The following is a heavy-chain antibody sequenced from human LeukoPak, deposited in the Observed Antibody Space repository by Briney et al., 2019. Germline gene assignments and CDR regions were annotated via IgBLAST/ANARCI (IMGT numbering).Heavy chain of an antibody. CDR2: IKEDGSEK. Sequence: GGSLRLSCAASGFTLSRYWMSWVRQAPGKGLEWVANIKEDGSEKYYVESVKGRFSISRDNAKNSLYLQMNSLRAEDTAVYYCARDSNWGSFRFIDYWGQGTLVTVSS. CDR3: ARDSNWGSFRFIDY. V-gene: IGHV3-7*01. CDR1: GFTLSRYW. J-gene: IGHJ4*02. D-gene: IGHD7-27*01.